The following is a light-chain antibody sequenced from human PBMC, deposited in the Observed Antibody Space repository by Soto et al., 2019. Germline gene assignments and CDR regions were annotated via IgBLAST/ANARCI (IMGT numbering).Light chain of an antibody. J-gene: IGLJ2*01. Sequence: QSVLTQPPSASGTPGQRVAISCSGGSSDIGSNPVNWYLHLPGAAPKLLIYRDNQRPSGVPDRCSGAKSGTSASLTISGLQSADEADYFCSAWDDSSDGPVFGGGTKVTVL. CDR3: SAWDDSSDGPV. V-gene: IGLV1-44*01. CDR1: SSDIGSNP. CDR2: RDN.